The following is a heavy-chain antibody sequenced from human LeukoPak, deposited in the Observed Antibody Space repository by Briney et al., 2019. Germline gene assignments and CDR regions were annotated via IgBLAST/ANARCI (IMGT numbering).Heavy chain of an antibody. CDR2: INPNSGGT. CDR1: GYTFTGYY. CDR3: ARDRPIAVAGDYYYYYGMDV. V-gene: IGHV1-2*02. D-gene: IGHD6-19*01. J-gene: IGHJ6*02. Sequence: GASVKVSCKASGYTFTGYYMHWVRQAPGQGLEWMGWINPNSGGTNYAQKFQGRVTMTRDTSISTAYMELSSLRSDDTAVYYCARDRPIAVAGDYYYYYGMDVWGQGTTVTVSS.